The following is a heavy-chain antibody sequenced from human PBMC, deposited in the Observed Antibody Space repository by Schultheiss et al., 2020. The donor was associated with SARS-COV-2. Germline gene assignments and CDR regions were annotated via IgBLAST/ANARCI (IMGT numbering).Heavy chain of an antibody. D-gene: IGHD5-18*01. CDR3: ARGNHGGYSYGKKRNYYYGMDV. Sequence: SETLSLTCAVYGGSFSGYYWSWIRQPPGKGLEWIGKINHSGSTNYNPSLKSRVTISVDTSKNQFSLKLSSVTAADTAVYYCARGNHGGYSYGKKRNYYYGMDVWGQGTTVTVSS. V-gene: IGHV4-34*01. J-gene: IGHJ6*02. CDR1: GGSFSGYY. CDR2: INHSGST.